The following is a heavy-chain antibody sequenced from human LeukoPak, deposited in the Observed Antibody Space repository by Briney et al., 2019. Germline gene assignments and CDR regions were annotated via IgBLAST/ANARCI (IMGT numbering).Heavy chain of an antibody. CDR3: ARIGISARGTNFHH. D-gene: IGHD6-13*01. V-gene: IGHV1-2*02. J-gene: IGHJ1*01. CDR1: GYYFIDYY. Sequence: ASVKVSCKTSGYYFIDYYIHWVRQAPGQGLEWMGWINSNSADTNYAQNFQGRVTMTRDTSISTAYMELSRLRSDDTALYYCARIGISARGTNFHHWGQGTLVTVSS. CDR2: INSNSADT.